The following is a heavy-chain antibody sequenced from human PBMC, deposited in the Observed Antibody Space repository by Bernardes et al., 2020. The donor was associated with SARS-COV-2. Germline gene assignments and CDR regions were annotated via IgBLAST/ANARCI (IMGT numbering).Heavy chain of an antibody. V-gene: IGHV3-66*01. CDR2: VYSGGST. CDR3: AREGQLGDADFDY. CDR1: GFTVSSDS. Sequence: GGSLRLSRAASGFTVSSDSMNWVRQAPGKGLEWVSGVYSGGSTYYADSVKGRFTISRDTSENTLYLQMDSLRIEDTAVYYCAREGQLGDADFDYWGQGTRVTVS. J-gene: IGHJ4*02. D-gene: IGHD4-17*01.